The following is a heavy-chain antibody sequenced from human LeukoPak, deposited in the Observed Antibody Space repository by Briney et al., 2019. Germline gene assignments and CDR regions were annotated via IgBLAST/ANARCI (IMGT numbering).Heavy chain of an antibody. CDR1: GYTFTGYY. V-gene: IGHV1-2*02. J-gene: IGHJ4*02. D-gene: IGHD3-10*01. Sequence: ASVKVSCKASGYTFTGYYMHWVRQAPGQGVERMGWINPNSGGTNYAQKFQGRVTITRDTSISTAYMELSRLRSDDTAVYYCARANIVRGVIITFWGQGTLVTVSS. CDR2: INPNSGGT. CDR3: ARANIVRGVIITF.